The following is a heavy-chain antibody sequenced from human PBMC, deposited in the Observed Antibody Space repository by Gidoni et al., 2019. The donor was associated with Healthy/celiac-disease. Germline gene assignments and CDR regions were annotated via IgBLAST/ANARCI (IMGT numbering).Heavy chain of an antibody. D-gene: IGHD2-15*01. V-gene: IGHV4-39*01. CDR1: VGSISSSSYY. CDR2: IYYSGST. CDR3: ARLTRSCGGSCYSAVGYYYYGMDV. Sequence: CPVSVGSISSSSYYWGWIRQPPGKGLEWIGSIYYSGSTYYNPSLKSRVTISVDTSKNQFSLKLSSVTAADTAVYYCARLTRSCGGSCYSAVGYYYYGMDVWGQGTTVTVSS. J-gene: IGHJ6*02.